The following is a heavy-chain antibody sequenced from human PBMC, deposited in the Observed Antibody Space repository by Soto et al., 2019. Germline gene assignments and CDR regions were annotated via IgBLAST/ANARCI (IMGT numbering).Heavy chain of an antibody. CDR2: ILSKAGNYAT. Sequence: EVQLVESGGGLVQPGGSLKLSGAASGFIVSGSAVHWVRQASGKGLEWVGRILSKAGNYATAYPASMKGRFTISRDDSENTAFLQMNSLKTEDTAVYYCIRGGSPYYYDYWGQGTLVAVSS. CDR1: GFIVSGSA. J-gene: IGHJ4*02. CDR3: IRGGSPYYYDY. V-gene: IGHV3-73*01.